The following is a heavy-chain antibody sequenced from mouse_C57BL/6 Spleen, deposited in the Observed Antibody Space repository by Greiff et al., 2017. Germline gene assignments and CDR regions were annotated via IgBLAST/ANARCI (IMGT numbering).Heavy chain of an antibody. CDR1: GFTFRDYY. CDR3: ARVATVVAGCAIDY. V-gene: IGHV5-16*01. D-gene: IGHD1-1*01. Sequence: EVKLVESEGGLVQPGSSMKLSCTASGFTFRDYYMAWVRQVPDKGLEWVANINSDGSSTYYLAYLKSRFIISKDNAKNFLYLQMSSLKSEDTATYYVARVATVVAGCAIDYWGQGTSLTVSS. CDR2: INSDGSST. J-gene: IGHJ4*01.